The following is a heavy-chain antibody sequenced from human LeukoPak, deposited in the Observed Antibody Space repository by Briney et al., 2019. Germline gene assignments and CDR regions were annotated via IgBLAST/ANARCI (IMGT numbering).Heavy chain of an antibody. J-gene: IGHJ6*02. Sequence: SSETLSLTCTVSGDSISSNYWSWVRQSPGKGLEWIAYIDYSGSTNYNPSLKSRVTISVDTSKNQFSLRLSSVTAADTAVYYCTREHIAVVPAALGRKKYYYYGMDVWGRGTTVTVSS. D-gene: IGHD2-2*01. CDR2: IDYSGST. CDR1: GDSISSNY. V-gene: IGHV4-59*01. CDR3: TREHIAVVPAALGRKKYYYYGMDV.